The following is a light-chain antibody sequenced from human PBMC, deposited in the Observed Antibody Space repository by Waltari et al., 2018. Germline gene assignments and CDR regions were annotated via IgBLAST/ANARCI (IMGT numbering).Light chain of an antibody. J-gene: IGKJ1*01. V-gene: IGKV3-20*01. CDR2: GAS. CDR1: QRVSRA. CDR3: QHYLRLPAT. Sequence: EIVLTQPPGPFSLSPGERATFSCRASQRVSRALAWYQQKPGQAPRLLIYGASNRATGIPDRFSGSGSGTDFSLTISSLEPEDFAVYYCQHYLRLPATFGQGTKVEIK.